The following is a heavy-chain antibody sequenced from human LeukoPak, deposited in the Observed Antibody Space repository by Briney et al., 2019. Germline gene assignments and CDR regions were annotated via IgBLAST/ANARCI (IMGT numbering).Heavy chain of an antibody. Sequence: GGPVRLSCAASGFTFTTYEMNWVRQAPGKGLEWVSYISGSGSSIYYADSVESRFTISRDNAKHSLYLQMNSLRAEDTAVYYCARDDVLSLGISFDLWGRGPPISVSS. CDR2: ISGSGSSI. CDR3: ARDDVLSLGISFDL. J-gene: IGHJ2*01. CDR1: GFTFTTYE. V-gene: IGHV3-48*03. D-gene: IGHD3-10*02.